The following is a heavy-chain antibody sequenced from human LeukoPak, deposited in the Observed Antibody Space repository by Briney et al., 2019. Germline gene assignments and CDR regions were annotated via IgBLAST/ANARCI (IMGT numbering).Heavy chain of an antibody. J-gene: IGHJ4*02. D-gene: IGHD3-3*01. Sequence: GGSLRLSCAASGFTFSSYWMSWVRQAPGKGLEWVANIKQDGSEKYYVDSVEGRFTISRDNAKNSLYLQMNSLRAEDTAVYYCARDLNVDFWSGYPHGSGYWGQGTLVTVSS. CDR2: IKQDGSEK. CDR1: GFTFSSYW. V-gene: IGHV3-7*01. CDR3: ARDLNVDFWSGYPHGSGY.